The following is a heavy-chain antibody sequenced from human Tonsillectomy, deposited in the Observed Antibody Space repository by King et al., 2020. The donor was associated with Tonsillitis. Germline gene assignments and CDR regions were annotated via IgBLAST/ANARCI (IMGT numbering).Heavy chain of an antibody. CDR2: TSNDGSNK. CDR1: GFTFSSYA. D-gene: IGHD1-26*01. CDR3: ARGRGSYSLDY. Sequence: VQLVESGGGVVQPGRSLRLSCAASGFTFSSYAMHWVRQAPGKGLEWVALTSNDGSNKYYADSVKGRFTISRDNSKNTLYLQMNSLRSEDTALYYCARGRGSYSLDYWGQGTLVTVSS. V-gene: IGHV3-30*04. J-gene: IGHJ4*02.